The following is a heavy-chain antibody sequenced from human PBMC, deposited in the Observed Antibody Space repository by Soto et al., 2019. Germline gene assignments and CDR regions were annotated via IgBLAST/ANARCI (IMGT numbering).Heavy chain of an antibody. J-gene: IGHJ6*02. V-gene: IGHV5-10-1*01. CDR3: ARPAQVGAIAHYYYGMDV. CDR2: IDPSDSYT. CDR1: GYSFTSYW. D-gene: IGHD1-26*01. Sequence: PGESLKISCKGSGYSFTSYWISWVRQMPGKGLEWMGRIDPSDSYTNYSPSFQGHVTISADKSISTAYLQWSSLKASDTAMYYCARPAQVGAIAHYYYGMDVWGQGTTVTVSS.